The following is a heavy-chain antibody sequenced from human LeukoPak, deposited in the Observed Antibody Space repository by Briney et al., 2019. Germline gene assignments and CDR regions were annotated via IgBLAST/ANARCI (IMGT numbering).Heavy chain of an antibody. D-gene: IGHD3-10*01. V-gene: IGHV4-34*01. CDR2: INHSGST. CDR3: ARDDYGSGVLDAFDI. Sequence: SETLSLTCAVYGGSFSGYYWSWIRQPPGKGLEWIGEINHSGSTNYNPSLKSRVTISVDTSKNQFSLKLSSVTAADTAVYYCARDDYGSGVLDAFDIWGQGTMVTVSS. J-gene: IGHJ3*02. CDR1: GGSFSGYY.